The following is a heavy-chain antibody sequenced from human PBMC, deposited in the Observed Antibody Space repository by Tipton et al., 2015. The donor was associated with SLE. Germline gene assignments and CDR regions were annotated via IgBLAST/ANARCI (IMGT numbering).Heavy chain of an antibody. CDR3: ARDLTSGPEMAKDY. J-gene: IGHJ4*02. D-gene: IGHD5-24*01. Sequence: SLRLSCAASGFTFSDYYMSWIRQAPGKGLEWVSYISSSGSTIYYADSVKGRFTISRDNAKNSLYLQMNSLRAEDTAVYYCARDLTSGPEMAKDYWGQGTLVTVSS. V-gene: IGHV3-11*04. CDR2: ISSSGSTI. CDR1: GFTFSDYY.